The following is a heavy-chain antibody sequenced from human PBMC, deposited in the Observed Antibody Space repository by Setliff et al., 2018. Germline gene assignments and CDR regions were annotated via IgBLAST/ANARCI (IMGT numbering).Heavy chain of an antibody. V-gene: IGHV4-39*07. J-gene: IGHJ4*02. Sequence: PSETLSLTCNVSGVSFSSTTFYWAWIRQSPGKGLEWIGSVSFFGSAYYNPSLQSRGAISLDTSRNQFSLKLTSVTAADTAVYFCARDPGFHSGTWFLGDWGQGTQGTVSS. CDR2: VSFFGSA. D-gene: IGHD3-10*01. CDR1: GVSFSSTTFY. CDR3: ARDPGFHSGTWFLGD.